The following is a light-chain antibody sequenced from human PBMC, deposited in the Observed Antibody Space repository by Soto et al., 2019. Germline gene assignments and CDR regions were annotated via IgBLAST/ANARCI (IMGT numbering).Light chain of an antibody. CDR3: SSWTNSGTYV. CDR1: SSDVGAYNY. Sequence: QSALTQPASVSGSPGQSITISCTGSSSDVGAYNYVSWYRHLPGKAPELMIYDVSHRPSGVSDRFSGSKSGNTASLTISGLQAEDGADYYCSSWTNSGTYVFGTGTKVTVL. J-gene: IGLJ1*01. CDR2: DVS. V-gene: IGLV2-14*03.